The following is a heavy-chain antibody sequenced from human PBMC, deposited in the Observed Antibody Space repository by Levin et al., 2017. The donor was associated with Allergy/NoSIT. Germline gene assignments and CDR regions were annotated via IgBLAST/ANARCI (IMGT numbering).Heavy chain of an antibody. J-gene: IGHJ4*02. V-gene: IGHV3-11*01. CDR1: GFTFSDYY. CDR3: ASGGQQLITYDY. CDR2: ISSSGSTI. D-gene: IGHD6-13*01. Sequence: GESLKISCAASGFTFSDYYMSWIRQAPGKGLEWVSYISSSGSTIYYADSVKGRFTISRDNAKNSLYLQMNSLRAEDTAVYYCASGGQQLITYDYWGQGTLVTVSS.